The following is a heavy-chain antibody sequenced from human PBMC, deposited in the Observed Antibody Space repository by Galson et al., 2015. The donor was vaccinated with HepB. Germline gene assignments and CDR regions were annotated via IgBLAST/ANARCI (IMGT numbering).Heavy chain of an antibody. D-gene: IGHD2-2*01. CDR1: GFTFSSYN. Sequence: SLRLSCAASGFTFSSYNMNWLRQAPGKGLEWVSAISGSGGSTYYADSVKGRFTISRDNAKNSLYLQMNSLRAEDTAVYYCARDLPYCSSTSCYFYYYYYYMDVWGKGTTVTVSS. CDR3: ARDLPYCSSTSCYFYYYYYYMDV. V-gene: IGHV3-21*01. J-gene: IGHJ6*03. CDR2: ISGSGGST.